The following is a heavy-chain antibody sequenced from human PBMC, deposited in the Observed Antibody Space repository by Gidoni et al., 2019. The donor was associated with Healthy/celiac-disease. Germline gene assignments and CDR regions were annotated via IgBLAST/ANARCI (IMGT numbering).Heavy chain of an antibody. CDR1: GFNFSDYY. CDR2: ISSSSSYT. J-gene: IGHJ4*02. V-gene: IGHV3-11*06. CDR3: ATGRYHWYYYGS. D-gene: IGHD3-10*01. Sequence: QVQLVESGGGLVKPGGSLRLSCAASGFNFSDYYMSWIRQAPGKGLEWVSYISSSSSYTNYADSVKGRFTISRDNAKNSLYLQMNSLRAEDTAVYYCATGRYHWYYYGSGGQGTLVTVSS.